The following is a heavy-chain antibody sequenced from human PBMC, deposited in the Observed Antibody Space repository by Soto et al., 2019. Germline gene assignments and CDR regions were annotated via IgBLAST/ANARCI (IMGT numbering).Heavy chain of an antibody. CDR3: ARDLGSCSGGSCQYYFDY. V-gene: IGHV1-69*08. J-gene: IGHJ4*02. CDR1: GGTFSSYT. Sequence: QVQLVQSGAEVQKPGSSVKVSCKASGGTFSSYTISWVRQAPGQGLEWMGRIIPILGIANYAQKFQGRVTITADKSTSTAYMELSSLRSEDTAVYYCARDLGSCSGGSCQYYFDYWGQGTLVTVSS. CDR2: IIPILGIA. D-gene: IGHD2-15*01.